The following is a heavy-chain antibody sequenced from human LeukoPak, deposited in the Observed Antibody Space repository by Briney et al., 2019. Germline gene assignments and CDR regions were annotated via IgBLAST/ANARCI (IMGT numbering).Heavy chain of an antibody. D-gene: IGHD3-9*01. J-gene: IGHJ4*02. CDR2: IYPGDSDT. CDR3: ARGELRYFDWLIGNYFDY. Sequence: GESLKISCKGSGYSFTSYWIGWVRQMPGKGLEWMGIIYPGDSDTRYSPSFQGQVTISADKSISTAYLQWSSLKASDTAMYYCARGELRYFDWLIGNYFDYWGQGTLVTVSS. V-gene: IGHV5-51*01. CDR1: GYSFTSYW.